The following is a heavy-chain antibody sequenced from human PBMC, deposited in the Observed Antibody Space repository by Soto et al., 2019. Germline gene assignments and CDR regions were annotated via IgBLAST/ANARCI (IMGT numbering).Heavy chain of an antibody. CDR2: INAGNGNT. V-gene: IGHV1-3*01. CDR1: GYTFTSYA. J-gene: IGHJ3*02. D-gene: IGHD3-16*01. CDR3: ARVWESWYSHPLDAFDI. Sequence: ASVKVSCKASGYTFTSYAMHWVRQAPGQRLEWMGWINAGNGNTKYSQKFQGRVTITRDTSASTAYMELSGLRSEDTAVYYCARVWESWYSHPLDAFDIWGQGTMVTVSS.